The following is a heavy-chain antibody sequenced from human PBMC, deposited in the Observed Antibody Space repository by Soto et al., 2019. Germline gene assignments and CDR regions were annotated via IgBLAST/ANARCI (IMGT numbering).Heavy chain of an antibody. CDR3: ARPLYSIFIKGIGY. Sequence: TGGSLRLSCAASGFTFSSYWMSWVRPAPGKGLEWVANIKQDGSEKYYVDSVKGRFTISRDNAKNSLYLQMNSLRAEDTAVYYCARPLYSIFIKGIGYWGQGTLVTVSS. J-gene: IGHJ4*02. D-gene: IGHD3-9*01. CDR1: GFTFSSYW. V-gene: IGHV3-7*01. CDR2: IKQDGSEK.